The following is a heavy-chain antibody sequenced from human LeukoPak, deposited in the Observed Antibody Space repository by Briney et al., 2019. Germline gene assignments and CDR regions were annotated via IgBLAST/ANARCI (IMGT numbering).Heavy chain of an antibody. Sequence: PSETLSLTCAVYGGSFSGYYWSWIRQPPGKGLEWIGEINHSGSTNYNPSLKSRVTISVDTSKNQFSLKLSSVTAADTAVYYCARDLVDTVMSHLVLFDYWGQGTLVTVSS. D-gene: IGHD5-18*01. V-gene: IGHV4-34*01. CDR3: ARDLVDTVMSHLVLFDY. CDR1: GGSFSGYY. CDR2: INHSGST. J-gene: IGHJ4*02.